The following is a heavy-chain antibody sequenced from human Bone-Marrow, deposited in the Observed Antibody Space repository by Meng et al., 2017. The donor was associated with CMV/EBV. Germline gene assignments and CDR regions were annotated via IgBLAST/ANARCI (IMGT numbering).Heavy chain of an antibody. CDR1: GFTFSSYS. D-gene: IGHD3-22*01. CDR2: ISSSSYI. Sequence: GESLKISCAASGFTFSSYSMNWVRQAPGKGLEWVSSISSSSYIYYADSVKGRFTISRDNAKNSLYLQMNSLRAEDTAVYYCGSGYNDYWGQGTLVTVSS. J-gene: IGHJ4*02. CDR3: GSGYNDY. V-gene: IGHV3-21*01.